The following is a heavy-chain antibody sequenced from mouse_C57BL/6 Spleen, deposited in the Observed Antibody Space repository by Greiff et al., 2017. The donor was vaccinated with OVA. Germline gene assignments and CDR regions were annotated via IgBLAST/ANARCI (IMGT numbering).Heavy chain of an antibody. V-gene: IGHV14-2*01. D-gene: IGHD2-1*01. CDR1: GFNIKDYY. J-gene: IGHJ1*03. Sequence: VHVKQSGAELVKPGASVKLSCTASGFNIKDYYMHWVKQRTEQGLEWIGRIDPEDGETKYAPKFQSKATISADTSSNTAYLQLSSLTSEDTAVYYCARSGGNYGYFDVWGTGTTVTVSS. CDR2: IDPEDGET. CDR3: ARSGGNYGYFDV.